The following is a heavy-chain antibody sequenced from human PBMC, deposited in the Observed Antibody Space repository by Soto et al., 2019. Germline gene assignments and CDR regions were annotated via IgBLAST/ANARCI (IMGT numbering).Heavy chain of an antibody. V-gene: IGHV3-30-3*01. CDR2: ISYDGSNK. J-gene: IGHJ6*02. CDR3: ARDRRYQWELPDYYYYYGMDV. Sequence: QVQLVESGGGVVQPGRSLRLSCAASGFTFSSYAMHWVRQAPGKGLEWVAVISYDGSNKYYADSVKGRFTISRDNSKNTLYLQMNSLRAEDTAVYYCARDRRYQWELPDYYYYYGMDVWGQGTTVTVSS. D-gene: IGHD1-26*01. CDR1: GFTFSSYA.